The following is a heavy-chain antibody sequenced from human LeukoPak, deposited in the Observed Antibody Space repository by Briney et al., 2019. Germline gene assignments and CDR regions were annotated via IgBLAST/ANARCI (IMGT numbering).Heavy chain of an antibody. D-gene: IGHD1-26*01. CDR1: GFTFSTYA. CDR3: ASHGMGFSAVDY. J-gene: IGHJ4*02. Sequence: PGGSLRLSCATSGFTFSTYAMHWVRQAPGKGLEWVAIISYDGCNKYYADSVKGRFTISRDNSKNTLYLQMNSLRAEDTAVYYCASHGMGFSAVDYWGQGTLVTVSS. V-gene: IGHV3-30*04. CDR2: ISYDGCNK.